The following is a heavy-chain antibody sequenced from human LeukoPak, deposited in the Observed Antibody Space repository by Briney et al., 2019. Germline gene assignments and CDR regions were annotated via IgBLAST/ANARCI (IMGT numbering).Heavy chain of an antibody. CDR1: GYTFTGYY. Sequence: GASVKVSCKASGYTFTGYYMHWVRQAPGQGLEWMGWINPNSGGTNYAQKFQGRVTMTRDTSISTAYMELSRPRSDDTAVYYCARSIRGYSSGWYYFDYWGQGTLITVST. CDR3: ARSIRGYSSGWYYFDY. J-gene: IGHJ4*02. CDR2: INPNSGGT. D-gene: IGHD6-19*01. V-gene: IGHV1-2*02.